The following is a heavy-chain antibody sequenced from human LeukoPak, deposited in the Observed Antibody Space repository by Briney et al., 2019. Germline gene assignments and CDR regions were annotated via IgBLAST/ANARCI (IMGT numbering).Heavy chain of an antibody. CDR3: ATQTRTTVVTPLVDY. J-gene: IGHJ4*02. CDR1: GYTFTSFD. D-gene: IGHD4-23*01. V-gene: IGHV1-69*13. CDR2: IIPIFGTA. Sequence: ASVKVSCKASGYTFTSFDFNWVRQATGQGLEWTGGIIPIFGTANYAQKFQGRVTITADESTSTAYMELSSLRSEDTAVYYCATQTRTTVVTPLVDYWGQGTLVTVSS.